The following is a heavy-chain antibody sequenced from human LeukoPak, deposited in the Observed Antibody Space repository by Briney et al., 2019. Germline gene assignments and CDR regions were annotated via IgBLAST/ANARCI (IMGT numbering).Heavy chain of an antibody. V-gene: IGHV3-21*04. Sequence: GGSLRLSCVASGFTFSIYTMSWVRQAPGKGLEWVSSITSSSSSMYSADSVKGRLTISRDNAKNSLYLQMNSLKIEDTAVYYCTGGNDYWGQGTLVTVSS. CDR1: GFTFSIYT. D-gene: IGHD2-15*01. CDR3: TGGNDY. CDR2: ITSSSSSM. J-gene: IGHJ4*02.